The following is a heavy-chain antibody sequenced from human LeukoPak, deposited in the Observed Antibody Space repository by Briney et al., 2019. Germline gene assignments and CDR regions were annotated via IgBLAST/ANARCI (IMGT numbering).Heavy chain of an antibody. CDR1: GFIFRNYA. CDR3: AKWGDYDILTGYYVSDF. D-gene: IGHD3-9*01. J-gene: IGHJ4*02. Sequence: GAPLRLSCAASGFIFRNYAMSWVRQAPGQGLEWVSAITGSGDTTYYADSVKGRFTISRDNSKNTLYVEMNTLRAEDTAVYYCAKWGDYDILTGYYVSDFWGQGTLVTVSS. CDR2: ITGSGDTT. V-gene: IGHV3-23*01.